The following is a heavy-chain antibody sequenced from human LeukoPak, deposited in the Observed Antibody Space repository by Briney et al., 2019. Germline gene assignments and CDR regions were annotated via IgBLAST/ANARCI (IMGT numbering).Heavy chain of an antibody. CDR1: GYTFTSYD. J-gene: IGHJ4*02. CDR3: ARRGLYSSSWYK. V-gene: IGHV1-8*01. Sequence: ASVKVSYKASGYTFTSYDINWVRQATGRGLEWMGWMNPNSGNTGYAQKFQGRVTMTRNTSISTAYMELSSLRSEDTAVYYCARRGLYSSSWYKWGQGTLVTVSS. CDR2: MNPNSGNT. D-gene: IGHD6-13*01.